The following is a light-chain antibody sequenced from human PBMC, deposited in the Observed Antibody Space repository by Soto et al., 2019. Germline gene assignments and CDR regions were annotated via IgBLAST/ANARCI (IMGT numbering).Light chain of an antibody. V-gene: IGKV3-20*01. CDR3: QQYGSSVRT. J-gene: IGKJ1*01. Sequence: EIVLTQSPGTLSLSPGERATLSCRAGQSVNSNYLAWYQQRPGQAPRLLIYAASNRVTGIPDRFSGSGSGKDFPLTIRRLEAEDFAVYYCQQYGSSVRTFGQGTKVELK. CDR1: QSVNSNY. CDR2: AAS.